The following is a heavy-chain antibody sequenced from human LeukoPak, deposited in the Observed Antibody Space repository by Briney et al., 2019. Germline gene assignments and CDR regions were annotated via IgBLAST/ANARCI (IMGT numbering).Heavy chain of an antibody. CDR3: ARGYYNILTGYYVDY. J-gene: IGHJ4*02. CDR2: FSNSGST. Sequence: SETLSLTCTVSGGSISNYYWSWIRQPPGKGLEWISYFSNSGSTDYNPSLKSRVTISVDTSKNQFSLKLSSVTAADTAVYYCARGYYNILTGYYVDYWGQGTLVTVSS. V-gene: IGHV4-59*01. CDR1: GGSISNYY. D-gene: IGHD3-9*01.